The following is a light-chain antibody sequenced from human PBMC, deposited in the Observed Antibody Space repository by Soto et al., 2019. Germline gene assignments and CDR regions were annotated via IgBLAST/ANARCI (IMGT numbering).Light chain of an antibody. J-gene: IGKJ1*01. CDR2: KES. Sequence: DIKMTQSPSTLSGSLGDRVTITCRASQNIRRWLPWYQQKPGKAPKLLIYKESTLESGGPSRFSVSGSGTEFTPTIISLQPYDFATYYCQHYNRYSEAFGQGTKVELK. CDR1: QNIRRW. V-gene: IGKV1-5*03. CDR3: QHYNRYSEA.